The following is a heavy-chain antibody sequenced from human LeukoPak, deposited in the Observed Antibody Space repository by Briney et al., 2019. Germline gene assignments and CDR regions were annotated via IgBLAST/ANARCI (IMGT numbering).Heavy chain of an antibody. Sequence: SVKVSCKASGGTFSSYAISWVRQAPGQGLEWMGGITPIFGTANYAQKFQGRVTITTDESTSTAYMELSSLRSEDTAVYYCARSGRFLESYYFDYWGQGTLVTVSS. J-gene: IGHJ4*02. CDR1: GGTFSSYA. V-gene: IGHV1-69*05. CDR2: ITPIFGTA. D-gene: IGHD3-3*01. CDR3: ARSGRFLESYYFDY.